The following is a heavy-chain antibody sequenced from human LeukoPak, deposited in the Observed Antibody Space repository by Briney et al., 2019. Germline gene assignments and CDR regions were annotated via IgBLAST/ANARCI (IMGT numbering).Heavy chain of an antibody. CDR3: TRDFTVTHFDF. V-gene: IGHV6-1*01. CDR1: GDSVSSNDAA. J-gene: IGHJ4*02. CDR2: AYYRSRWQI. D-gene: IGHD2-21*02. Sequence: SQTLSLTCAISGDSVSSNDAAWSWIRQSPSSGLEWLGRAYYRSRWQIDYAVSMTGRITISPDTSKNQFSLQLSSVTPDDTAVYYCTRDFTVTHFDFWDQGTLVTVSS.